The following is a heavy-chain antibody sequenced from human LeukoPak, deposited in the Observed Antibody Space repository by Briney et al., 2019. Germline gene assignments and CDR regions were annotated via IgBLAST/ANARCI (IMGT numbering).Heavy chain of an antibody. CDR3: ARRSDPMDV. CDR2: INHSGST. Sequence: GSLRLPCAASGFTFSSYWMSWIRQPPGKELEWIGEINHSGSTNYNPSLKSRVTISVDTSKNQFSLKLSSVTAADTAVYYCARRSDPMDVWGKGTTVTVSS. V-gene: IGHV4-34*01. J-gene: IGHJ6*04. CDR1: GFTFSSYW.